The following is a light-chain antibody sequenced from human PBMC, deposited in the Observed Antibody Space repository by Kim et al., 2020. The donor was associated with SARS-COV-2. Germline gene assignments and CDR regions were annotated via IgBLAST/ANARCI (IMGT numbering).Light chain of an antibody. CDR3: QVSDSGSDHVV. Sequence: YELTQPPSVSVAPGKTASITCGGNNIGSQNVHWYQQKSGQAPVLVIYYDSDRPSGIPERFSGSNSGNTATLTISRVEAGDEADYYCQVSDSGSDHVVFG. CDR2: YDS. V-gene: IGLV3-21*04. CDR1: NIGSQN. J-gene: IGLJ1*01.